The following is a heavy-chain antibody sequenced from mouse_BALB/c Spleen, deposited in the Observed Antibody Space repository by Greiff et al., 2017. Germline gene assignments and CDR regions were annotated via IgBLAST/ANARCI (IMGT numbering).Heavy chain of an antibody. CDR2: IYWDDDK. CDR1: GFSLSTSGMG. J-gene: IGHJ4*01. V-gene: IGHV8-12*01. Sequence: QVTLKVSGPGILQPSQTLSLTCSFSGFSLSTSGMGVSWIRQPSGKGLEWLAHIYWDDDKRYNPSLKSRLTISKDTSRNQVFLKITSVDTADTATYYCARRAEGGYAMDYWGQGTSVTVSS. CDR3: ARRAEGGYAMDY.